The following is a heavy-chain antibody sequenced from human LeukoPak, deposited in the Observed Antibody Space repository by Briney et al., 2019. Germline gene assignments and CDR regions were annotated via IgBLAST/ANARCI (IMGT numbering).Heavy chain of an antibody. CDR1: GFTVSSNY. CDR2: IYSGGST. CDR3: ARRLLITMVRGVIDAFDI. J-gene: IGHJ3*02. D-gene: IGHD3-10*01. V-gene: IGHV3-66*04. Sequence: GGSLRLSCAASGFTVSSNYMSWVRQAPGKGLEWVSVIYSGGSTYYADSVKGRFTISRDNSKNTLYLQMNSLRAEDTAVYYCARRLLITMVRGVIDAFDIWGQGTMVTVSS.